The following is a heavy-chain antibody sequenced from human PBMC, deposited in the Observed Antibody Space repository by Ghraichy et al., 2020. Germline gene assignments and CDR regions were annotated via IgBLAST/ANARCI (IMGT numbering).Heavy chain of an antibody. V-gene: IGHV3-11*01. CDR3: ARHTDRRGYSGYDGIDY. CDR2: ISYSGNTI. Sequence: GESLNISCAASGFTFSDYYMNWVRQAPGKGLEWVSYISYSGNTIYADSVKGRFTISRDNAKNSLYLEMNSLRAEDTAVYYCARHTDRRGYSGYDGIDYWGQGTLVTVSP. CDR1: GFTFSDYY. D-gene: IGHD5-12*01. J-gene: IGHJ4*02.